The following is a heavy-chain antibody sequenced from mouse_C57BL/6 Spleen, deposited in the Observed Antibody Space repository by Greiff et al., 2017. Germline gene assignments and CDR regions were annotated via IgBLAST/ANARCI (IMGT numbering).Heavy chain of an antibody. D-gene: IGHD3-2*02. CDR3: ARGTAQGHVGH. J-gene: IGHJ2*01. Sequence: QVQLQQPGAELVKPGASVKLSCKASGYTFTSYWMHWVKQRPGQGLEWIGMIHPNSGSTNYNEKFKRKATLTGDKSSSTADMQLSSLTSEDSAVYYGARGTAQGHVGHWGQGTTLTVSS. CDR2: IHPNSGST. V-gene: IGHV1-64*01. CDR1: GYTFTSYW.